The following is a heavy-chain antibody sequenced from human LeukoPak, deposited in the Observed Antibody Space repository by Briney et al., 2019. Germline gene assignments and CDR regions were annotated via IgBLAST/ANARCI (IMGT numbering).Heavy chain of an antibody. V-gene: IGHV3-7*01. Sequence: GGSLRLSCAASGFTFSDYWISWVGQAAGKGLDWVAKIKEDGSQKHYVDSVKGRFTISRDNAKNSLYLQMNSLGAEDTAVYYWARYFCTTNSCYMFAYWGQGTLVTVSS. CDR3: ARYFCTTNSCYMFAY. CDR1: GFTFSDYW. D-gene: IGHD2-2*01. CDR2: IKEDGSQK. J-gene: IGHJ4*02.